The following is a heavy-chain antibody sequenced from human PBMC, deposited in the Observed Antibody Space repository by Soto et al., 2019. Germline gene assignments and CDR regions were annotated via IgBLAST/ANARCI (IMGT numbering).Heavy chain of an antibody. CDR1: GGAISSRGYS. CDR2: IDYQGKN. CDR3: ARQFSVYADYGRYFDF. V-gene: IGHV4-39*01. D-gene: IGHD4-17*01. Sequence: PSETLSLTCAVAGGAISSRGYSWGWNRQAPGREREWIGTIDYQGKNNYNPSLKSRVTVSADTSKNQFSLKLTSVTAADPAVYSCARQFSVYADYGRYFDFWGQGTLVTVSS. J-gene: IGHJ4*02.